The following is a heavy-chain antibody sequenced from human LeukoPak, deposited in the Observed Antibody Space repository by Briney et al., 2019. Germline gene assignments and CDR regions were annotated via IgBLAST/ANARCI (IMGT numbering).Heavy chain of an antibody. Sequence: GSLRLSCAASGFTFSDYYMSWIRQAPGKGLEWVSYISSSGSTIYYADSVKGRFTISRDNAKNSLYLQMNSLRAEDTAVYYCARGEMMKQWLASYPDYWGQGTLVTVSS. CDR2: ISSSGSTI. CDR1: GFTFSDYY. D-gene: IGHD6-19*01. V-gene: IGHV3-11*01. J-gene: IGHJ4*02. CDR3: ARGEMMKQWLASYPDY.